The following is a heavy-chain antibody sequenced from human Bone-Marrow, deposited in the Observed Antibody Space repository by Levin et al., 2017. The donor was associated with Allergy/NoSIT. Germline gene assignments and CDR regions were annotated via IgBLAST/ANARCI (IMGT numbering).Heavy chain of an antibody. CDR2: IYHTGET. CDR3: AREYFYYMDV. D-gene: IGHD3-10*01. CDR1: GFTVSNYY. Sequence: GGSLRLSCAASGFTVSNYYMNWVRQAPGKGLEWVSLIYHTGETHYADSVKGRFTISRDNSKNTLYLQMSNLRAEDTAMYYCAREYFYYMDVWGRGTTVTVSS. J-gene: IGHJ6*03. V-gene: IGHV3-53*01.